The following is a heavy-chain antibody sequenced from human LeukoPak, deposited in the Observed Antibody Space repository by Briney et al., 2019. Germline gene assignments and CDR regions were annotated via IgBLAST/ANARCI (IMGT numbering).Heavy chain of an antibody. J-gene: IGHJ3*02. CDR3: AHQIMRRTTVTNSYAFDI. V-gene: IGHV2-5*01. CDR2: IYWNDDK. CDR1: GFSLSTSGVG. D-gene: IGHD4-17*01. Sequence: SGPTLVKPTQTLTLTCTFSGFSLSTSGVGVGWVRQPPGKALEWLALIYWNDDKRYSPSLRSRLTITKDTSKDQVVLTMTNMDPVDTATYFCAHQIMRRTTVTNSYAFDIWGQGTMVTVSS.